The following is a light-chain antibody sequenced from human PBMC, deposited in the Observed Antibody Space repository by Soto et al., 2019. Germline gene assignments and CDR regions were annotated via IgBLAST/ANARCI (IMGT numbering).Light chain of an antibody. CDR2: DAS. Sequence: IQLTQSPSSLSASVGDRVTITCRASQGISIYLAWYQQKPGNAPKLLLKDASTLMGGVPSRFGGSGSGTEFTLTISSLQPDDVATYYCQQYKSYLYTFGQGTKVDIK. J-gene: IGKJ2*01. CDR3: QQYKSYLYT. CDR1: QGISIY. V-gene: IGKV1-9*01.